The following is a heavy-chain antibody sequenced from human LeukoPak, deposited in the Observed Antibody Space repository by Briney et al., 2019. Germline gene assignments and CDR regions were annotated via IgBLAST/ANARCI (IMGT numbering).Heavy chain of an antibody. Sequence: SETLSLTCTVSGGSISSYYWSWIRQPPGKGLEWIGYIYYSGSTNYDPSLKSRVTISVDTSKNQFSLKLSSVTAADTAVYYCARDKNDFWSGYYRGGYYYYYYMDVWGKGTTVTVSS. D-gene: IGHD3-3*01. V-gene: IGHV4-59*01. CDR1: GGSISSYY. J-gene: IGHJ6*03. CDR3: ARDKNDFWSGYYRGGYYYYYYMDV. CDR2: IYYSGST.